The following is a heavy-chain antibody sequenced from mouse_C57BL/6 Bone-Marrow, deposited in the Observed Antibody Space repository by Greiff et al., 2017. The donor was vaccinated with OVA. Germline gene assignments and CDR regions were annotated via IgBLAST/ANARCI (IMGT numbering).Heavy chain of an antibody. D-gene: IGHD2-4*01. V-gene: IGHV1-82*01. CDR3: ARWRLYDYPFDY. CDR1: GYAFSSSW. Sequence: VQVVESGPELVKPGASVKISCKASGYAFSSSWMNWVKQRPGKGLEWIGRIYPGDGDTNYNGKFKGKATLTADKSSSTAYMQLSSLTSEDSAVYFCARWRLYDYPFDYWGQGTTLTVSS. CDR2: IYPGDGDT. J-gene: IGHJ2*01.